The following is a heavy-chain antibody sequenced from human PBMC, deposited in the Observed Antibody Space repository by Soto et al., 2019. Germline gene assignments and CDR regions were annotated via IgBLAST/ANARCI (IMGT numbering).Heavy chain of an antibody. V-gene: IGHV4-31*03. Sequence: QVQLQESGPGLVKPSQTLSLTCTVSGGSISSGVYYWSWIHQHPGKGLEWIGYIFYSGSTYYNPSLKSRVTISVDTSKSQFSLKLSSVTAADTAVYYCAIYDSSGSRGFQHWGQGTLVTVSS. CDR2: IFYSGST. CDR3: AIYDSSGSRGFQH. CDR1: GGSISSGVYY. J-gene: IGHJ1*01. D-gene: IGHD3-22*01.